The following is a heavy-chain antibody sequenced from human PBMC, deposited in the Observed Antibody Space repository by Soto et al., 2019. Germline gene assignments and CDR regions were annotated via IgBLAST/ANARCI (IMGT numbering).Heavy chain of an antibody. J-gene: IGHJ6*03. D-gene: IGHD3-10*01. CDR3: ARETMVRGVIHYYYYYMDV. CDR1: GYTFTSYY. V-gene: IGHV1-46*03. CDR2: INPSGGST. Sequence: GASVKVSCKASGYTFTSYYMHWVRQAPGQGLEWMGIINPSGGSTSYAQKFQGRVTMTRDTSTSTVYMELSSLRSEDTAVYYCARETMVRGVIHYYYYYMDVWGKGTTVTVSS.